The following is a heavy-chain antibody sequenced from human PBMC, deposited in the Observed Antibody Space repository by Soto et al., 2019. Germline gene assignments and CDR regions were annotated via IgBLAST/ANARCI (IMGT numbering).Heavy chain of an antibody. J-gene: IGHJ4*02. CDR1: GGSISSYY. CDR2: IYTSGST. Sequence: SETLSLTCTVSGGSISSYYWSWIRQPAGKGLEWIGRIYTSGSTNYNPSLKGRVTMSVDTSKNQFSLKLSSVTAADTAVYYCARDPEGNCSSTSCYTVDYWGQGTLVTVSS. V-gene: IGHV4-4*07. D-gene: IGHD2-2*02. CDR3: ARDPEGNCSSTSCYTVDY.